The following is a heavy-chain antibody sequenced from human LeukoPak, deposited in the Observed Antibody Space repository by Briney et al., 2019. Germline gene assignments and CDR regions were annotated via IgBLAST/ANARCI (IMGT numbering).Heavy chain of an antibody. CDR3: ARGGAMGIVVVHDAFDI. D-gene: IGHD3-22*01. V-gene: IGHV4-38-2*02. Sequence: SETLSLTCTVSGYSISSGYYWGWIRQPPGKGLEWIGTIYHSGSTYYNPSLKSRVTISVDTSKNQFSLKLSSVTAADTAVYYCARGGAMGIVVVHDAFDIWGQGTMVTVSS. CDR2: IYHSGST. CDR1: GYSISSGYY. J-gene: IGHJ3*02.